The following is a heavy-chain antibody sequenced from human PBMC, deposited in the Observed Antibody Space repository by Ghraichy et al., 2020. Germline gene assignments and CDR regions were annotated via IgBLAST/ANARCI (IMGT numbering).Heavy chain of an antibody. V-gene: IGHV3-30*02. CDR2: IRYDGSNK. CDR3: AKGDSSSSGGIDY. CDR1: GFTFSSYG. J-gene: IGHJ4*02. Sequence: GESLNISCAASGFTFSSYGMHWVRQAPGKGLEWVAFIRYDGSNKYYADSVKGRFTISRDNSKNTLYLQMNSLRAEDTAVYYCAKGDSSSSGGIDYWGQGTLVTVSS. D-gene: IGHD6-6*01.